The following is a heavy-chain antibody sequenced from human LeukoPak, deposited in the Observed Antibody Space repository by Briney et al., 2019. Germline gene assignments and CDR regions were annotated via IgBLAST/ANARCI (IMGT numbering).Heavy chain of an antibody. V-gene: IGHV1-2*06. D-gene: IGHD6-19*01. CDR1: GYTFTGYY. Sequence: ASVKVSCKASGYTFTGYYMHWVRQAPGQGLEWMGRINPNSGGTDYAQKFQGRVTMTRDTSISTAYMELSRLRSDDTAVYYCAKSKARIAVAGGMDVWGQGTTVTVSS. CDR2: INPNSGGT. CDR3: AKSKARIAVAGGMDV. J-gene: IGHJ6*02.